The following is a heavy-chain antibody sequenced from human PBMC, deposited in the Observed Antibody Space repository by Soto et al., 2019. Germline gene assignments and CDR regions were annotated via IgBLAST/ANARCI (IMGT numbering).Heavy chain of an antibody. CDR2: VHSSGGT. CDR3: ARLIVGATGRSDSDN. D-gene: IGHD1-1*01. J-gene: IGHJ4*02. Sequence: SSETLSLTCTVSGASLGSSEYFWGWIRQPPGKGPEWIASVHSSGGTYYSASLKTRTTISLDTPANKFSLKLTSVTAADTASYYCARLIVGATGRSDSDNWGPGTLVTVSS. CDR1: GASLGSSEYF. V-gene: IGHV4-39*01.